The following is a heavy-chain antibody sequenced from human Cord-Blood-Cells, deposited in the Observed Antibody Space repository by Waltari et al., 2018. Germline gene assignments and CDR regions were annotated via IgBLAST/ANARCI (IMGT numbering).Heavy chain of an antibody. D-gene: IGHD6-6*01. CDR3: ARDKPSGEYSSSSGSFDY. Sequence: QVQLVQSGAEVKKPGASVKVSCKASGYTFPGYYMHWVRQAPGQGLEWMGWINPNSGGANDAQKFQGRVTMTMDTSISTAYMELSRLRSDDTAVYYCARDKPSGEYSSSSGSFDYWGQGTLVTVSS. J-gene: IGHJ4*02. V-gene: IGHV1-2*02. CDR1: GYTFPGYY. CDR2: INPNSGGA.